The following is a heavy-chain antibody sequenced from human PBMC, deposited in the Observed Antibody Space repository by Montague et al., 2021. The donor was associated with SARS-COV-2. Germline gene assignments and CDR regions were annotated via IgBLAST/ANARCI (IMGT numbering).Heavy chain of an antibody. CDR2: INHGGST. J-gene: IGHJ6*03. Sequence: SETLSLTCAVHGGSFSGYYWNWIRQPPGKGLEWIGEINHGGSTNYDPPLQSRITISADTSKNQFSLKVTSVAAADTAVYYCARLGEGVVPAPILGVGPFYSYYYMDVWGKGTTVTVYS. D-gene: IGHD2-2*02. V-gene: IGHV4-34*01. CDR1: GGSFSGYY. CDR3: ARLGEGVVPAPILGVGPFYSYYYMDV.